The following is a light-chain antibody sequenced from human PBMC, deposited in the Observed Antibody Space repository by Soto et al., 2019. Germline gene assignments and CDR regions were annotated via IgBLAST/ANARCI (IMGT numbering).Light chain of an antibody. CDR2: DAS. CDR3: QQHAELPLT. CDR1: QDIGTY. J-gene: IGKJ4*01. V-gene: IGKV1-33*01. Sequence: DIQMTQSPSSLSASVGDRVIITCQASQDIGTYLAWYQQKSGKAPQLLIYDASYLETGVPSRFSARGSGTDFTFTISSLQPEDFATYYCQQHAELPLTFGRGTKV.